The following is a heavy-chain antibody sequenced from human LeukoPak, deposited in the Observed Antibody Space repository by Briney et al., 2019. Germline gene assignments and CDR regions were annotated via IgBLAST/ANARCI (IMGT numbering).Heavy chain of an antibody. CDR3: ARQKVIAAAGTSGPWGYYYYMDV. D-gene: IGHD6-13*01. CDR1: GDSVSSNSAA. J-gene: IGHJ6*03. CDR2: TYYRSKWYN. V-gene: IGHV6-1*01. Sequence: SQTLSLTCAISGDSVSSNSAAWNWIRQSPSRGLEWLGRTYYRSKWYNDYAVSVKSRITINPDTSKNQFSLQLNSVTPEDTAVYYCARQKVIAAAGTSGPWGYYYYMDVWGKGTTVTVSS.